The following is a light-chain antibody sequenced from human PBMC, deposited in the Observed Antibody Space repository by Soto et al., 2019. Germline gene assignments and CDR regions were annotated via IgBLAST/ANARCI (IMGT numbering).Light chain of an antibody. CDR3: QKYNSYSRT. CDR2: KAS. J-gene: IGKJ1*01. Sequence: IQMTQSPSTLSASVGDRVTITCRASQSISSWLAWYQQKPGKAPNLLIYKASSLESGVPSRFSGSGSGTEFTLTISSLQPDDFATYYCQKYNSYSRTFGQGTKVDIK. V-gene: IGKV1-5*03. CDR1: QSISSW.